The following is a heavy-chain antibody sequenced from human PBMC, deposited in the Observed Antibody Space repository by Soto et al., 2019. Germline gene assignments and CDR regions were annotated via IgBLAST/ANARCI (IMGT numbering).Heavy chain of an antibody. CDR1: GGSISSYY. J-gene: IGHJ6*03. Sequence: PSETLSLTCTVSGGSISSYYWSWIRQPPGKGLEWIGYIYYSGSTNYNPSLKGRVTISVDTSKNQFSLKLSSVTAADTAVYYCARMEAATTSYGDYYYYMDVWGKGTTVTVSS. CDR3: ARMEAATTSYGDYYYYMDV. V-gene: IGHV4-59*01. D-gene: IGHD3-10*01. CDR2: IYYSGST.